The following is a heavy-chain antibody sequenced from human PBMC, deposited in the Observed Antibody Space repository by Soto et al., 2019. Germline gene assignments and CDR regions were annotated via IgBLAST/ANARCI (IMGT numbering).Heavy chain of an antibody. CDR1: GFTFSSYV. CDR3: ARDSPPILWAMDV. V-gene: IGHV3-30-3*01. J-gene: IGHJ6*02. Sequence: GGSLRLSCAASGFTFSSYVMHWVRQAPGKGLEWVAVISDDGNNEYYADSVKGRFTISRDNSKNTLYLQMNSLRPEDTAVYYCARDSPPILWAMDVWGQGTMVTVSS. CDR2: ISDDGNNE. D-gene: IGHD2-21*01.